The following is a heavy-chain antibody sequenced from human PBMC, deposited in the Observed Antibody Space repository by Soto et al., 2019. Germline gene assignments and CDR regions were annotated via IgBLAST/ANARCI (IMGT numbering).Heavy chain of an antibody. Sequence: EVQLLESGGGLVPPGGSLRLSCAASGFIFSGYWMHWVRQAPGKGLVWVSRIKGDGSGISYADSVKGRFTISRDNVKKTLYLQMNSLRAEDTAVYYCARAICSGGRCFLLDVWGQGTLVTVSS. D-gene: IGHD2-15*01. CDR1: GFIFSGYW. V-gene: IGHV3-74*01. J-gene: IGHJ4*02. CDR3: ARAICSGGRCFLLDV. CDR2: IKGDGSGI.